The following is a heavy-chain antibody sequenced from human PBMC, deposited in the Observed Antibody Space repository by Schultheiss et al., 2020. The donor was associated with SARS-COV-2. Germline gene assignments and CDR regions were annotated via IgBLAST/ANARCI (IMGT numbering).Heavy chain of an antibody. V-gene: IGHV1-18*01. D-gene: IGHD3-3*01. Sequence: SVKVSCKVSGYTLTELSMHWVRQAPGQGLEWMGWISAYNGNTNYAQKLQGRVTMTTDTSTSTAYMELRSLRSDDTAVYYCARDRADFWSNWFDPWGQGTLVTVSS. CDR2: ISAYNGNT. CDR3: ARDRADFWSNWFDP. J-gene: IGHJ5*02. CDR1: GYTLTELS.